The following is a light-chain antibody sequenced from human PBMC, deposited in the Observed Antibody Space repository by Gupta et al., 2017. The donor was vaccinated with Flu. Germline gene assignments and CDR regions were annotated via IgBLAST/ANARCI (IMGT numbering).Light chain of an antibody. V-gene: IGLV2-8*01. J-gene: IGLJ1*01. CDR2: EVN. CDR1: SSDVGSYDY. Sequence: QSALTQPPSASGSPGQSVTISCTGTSSDVGSYDYVSWYQQHPGKAPKVMIYEVNKRPSGVPDRFSGSKSGNSASLTVSGLQAEDEADYYCSSFAGNTYVFGTGTKVTVL. CDR3: SSFAGNTYV.